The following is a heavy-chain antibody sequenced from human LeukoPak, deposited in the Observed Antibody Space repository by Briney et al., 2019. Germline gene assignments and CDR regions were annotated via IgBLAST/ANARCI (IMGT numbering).Heavy chain of an antibody. CDR1: GGSISSSSYY. J-gene: IGHJ4*02. CDR2: IYYSGST. Sequence: SETLSLTCTVSGGSISSSSYYWGWIRQPPGKGLEWIGSIYYSGSTYYNPSLKSRVTISVDTSKNQFSLKLSSVTAADTAVYYCASLWSGYSHDYWGQGTLVTVSS. D-gene: IGHD3-3*01. V-gene: IGHV4-39*01. CDR3: ASLWSGYSHDY.